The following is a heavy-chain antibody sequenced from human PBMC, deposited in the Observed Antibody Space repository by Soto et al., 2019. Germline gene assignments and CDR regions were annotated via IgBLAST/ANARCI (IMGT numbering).Heavy chain of an antibody. CDR1: GYTFTSYA. J-gene: IGHJ6*03. V-gene: IGHV1-3*04. D-gene: IGHD3-3*01. Sequence: ASVKVSCKASGYTFTSYAMHWVRQAPGQRLEWVGWINTGNGNTKYSQKFQGRVTITRDTSASTAYMELSSLRSEDTAVYYCAREIIDNYDFWSGYPVNMDVWGKGTTVTVSS. CDR3: AREIIDNYDFWSGYPVNMDV. CDR2: INTGNGNT.